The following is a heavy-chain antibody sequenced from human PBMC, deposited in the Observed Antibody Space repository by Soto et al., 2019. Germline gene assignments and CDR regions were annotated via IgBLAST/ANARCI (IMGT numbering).Heavy chain of an antibody. CDR3: ARHVAIIGGSPGAFDI. D-gene: IGHD3-10*01. V-gene: IGHV4-39*01. Sequence: SDTLSLTCTVSGDSINNHDYFRGGSRQPQGKGLEWIGSIYYNGNTYYNPSLKSRITMFVDTSRNQFSLKLSSVTATDTAVFYCARHVAIIGGSPGAFDIWGQGTMVT. J-gene: IGHJ3*02. CDR1: GDSINNHDYF. CDR2: IYYNGNT.